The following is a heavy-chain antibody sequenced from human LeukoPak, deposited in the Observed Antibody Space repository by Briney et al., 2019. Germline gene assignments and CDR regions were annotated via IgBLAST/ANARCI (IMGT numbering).Heavy chain of an antibody. V-gene: IGHV4-4*07. CDR3: ARHWSHSVAQFGRYYWFDP. Sequence: SETLSLTCTVSGGSISGYYWSWIRQPAGKGLEWIGHVDTSGRTNYNSSLMSRDTMSVDTSKNQFSLRLTSVTAADTAVYYCARHWSHSVAQFGRYYWFDPWGQGTLVTVSS. D-gene: IGHD2-15*01. CDR2: VDTSGRT. J-gene: IGHJ5*02. CDR1: GGSISGYY.